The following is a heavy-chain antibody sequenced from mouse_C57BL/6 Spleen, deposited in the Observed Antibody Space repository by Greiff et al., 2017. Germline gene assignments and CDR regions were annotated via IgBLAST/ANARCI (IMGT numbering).Heavy chain of an antibody. CDR1: GFSFTSYG. Sequence: VQLQEPGPGLVKPSQSLSITCTVSGFSFTSYGVHWVRQSPGQGLEWLGVIWSGGSTDYNAAFISRLSISKDNSKSEVFLKMNSMRADDAAIYYCARNGNRGLCDSMDYWGQGTLVTVSA. J-gene: IGHJ3*01. CDR2: IWSGGST. V-gene: IGHV2-2*01. CDR3: ARNGNRGLCDSMDY. D-gene: IGHD1-1*02.